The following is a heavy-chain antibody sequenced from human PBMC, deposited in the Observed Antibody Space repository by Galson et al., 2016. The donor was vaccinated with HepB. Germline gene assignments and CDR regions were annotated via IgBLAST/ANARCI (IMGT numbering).Heavy chain of an antibody. Sequence: SLRLSCAASGFTFSDAWMNWVRQAPGKGLEWVSIIYSAGSAHYADSVKGRFTISRDNSRNTLYLQMNRLRPDDSALYYCAKRHEYCPAVGCSVDYWGQGTLVSVSS. CDR1: GFTFSDAW. D-gene: IGHD2/OR15-2a*01. J-gene: IGHJ4*02. V-gene: IGHV3-66*02. CDR3: AKRHEYCPAVGCSVDY. CDR2: IYSAGSA.